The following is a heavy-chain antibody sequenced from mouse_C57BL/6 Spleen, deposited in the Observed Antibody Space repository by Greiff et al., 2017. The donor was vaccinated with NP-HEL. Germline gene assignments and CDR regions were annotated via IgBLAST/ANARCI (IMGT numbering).Heavy chain of an antibody. J-gene: IGHJ2*01. CDR3: ARGRGPYYFDY. V-gene: IGHV1-80*01. Sequence: VKLMESGAELVKPGASVKISCKASGYAFSSYWMNWVKQRPGKGLEWIGQIYPGDGDTNYNGKFKGKATLTADKSSSTAYMQLSSLTSEDSAVYFCARGRGPYYFDYWGQGTTLTVSS. CDR1: GYAFSSYW. CDR2: IYPGDGDT.